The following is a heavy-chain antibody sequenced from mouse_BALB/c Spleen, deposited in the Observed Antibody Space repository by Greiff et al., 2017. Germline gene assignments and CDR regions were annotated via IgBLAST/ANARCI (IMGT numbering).Heavy chain of an antibody. CDR3: AREGVRRYYYAMDY. CDR1: GFSLTSYG. Sequence: QVQLKESGPGLVAPSQSLSITCTVSGFSLTSYGVHWVRQPPGKGLEWLGVIWAGGSTNYNSALMSRLSISKDNSKSQVFLKMNSLQTDDTAMYYCAREGVRRYYYAMDYWGQGTSVTVSS. J-gene: IGHJ4*01. V-gene: IGHV2-9*02. CDR2: IWAGGST. D-gene: IGHD2-14*01.